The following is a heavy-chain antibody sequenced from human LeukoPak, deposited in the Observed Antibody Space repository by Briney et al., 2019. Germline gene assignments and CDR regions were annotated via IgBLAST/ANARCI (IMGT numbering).Heavy chain of an antibody. D-gene: IGHD3-16*02. V-gene: IGHV1-18*01. CDR2: ISAYNGNT. CDR3: ARDGTYYDYVWGSYPRFDY. CDR1: GYTFTSYG. Sequence: ASVKVSCKASGYTFTSYGISWVRQAPGQGLERMGWISAYNGNTNYAQKLQGRVTMTTDTSTSTAYMELRSLRSDDTAVYYCARDGTYYDYVWGSYPRFDYWGQGTLVTVSS. J-gene: IGHJ4*02.